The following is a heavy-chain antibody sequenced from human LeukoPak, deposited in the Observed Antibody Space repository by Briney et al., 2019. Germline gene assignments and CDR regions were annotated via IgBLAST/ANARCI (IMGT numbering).Heavy chain of an antibody. V-gene: IGHV1-69*13. CDR3: ARSPLRRGKYYFDY. CDR1: GGTFSSYA. Sequence: SVKVSCKASGGTFSSYAISWVRQAPGQGLEWMGGIIPIFGTANYAQKFQGRVTITADGSTSTAYMELSSLRSEDTAVYYCARSPLRRGKYYFDYWGQGTLVTVSS. J-gene: IGHJ4*02. D-gene: IGHD1-26*01. CDR2: IIPIFGTA.